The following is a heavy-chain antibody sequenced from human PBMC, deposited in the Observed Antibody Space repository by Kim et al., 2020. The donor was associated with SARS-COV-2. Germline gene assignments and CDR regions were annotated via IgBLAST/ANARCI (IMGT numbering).Heavy chain of an antibody. CDR1: GGTFSSYA. CDR3: ARGRRGMDDSLNLLGYGMDV. V-gene: IGHV1-69*13. CDR2: IIPIFGTA. Sequence: SVKVSCKASGGTFSSYAISWVRQAPGQGLEWMGGIIPIFGTANYAQKFQGRVTITADESTSTAYMELSSLRSEDTAVYYCARGRRGMDDSLNLLGYGMDVWGQGTTVTVSS. D-gene: IGHD3-22*01. J-gene: IGHJ6*02.